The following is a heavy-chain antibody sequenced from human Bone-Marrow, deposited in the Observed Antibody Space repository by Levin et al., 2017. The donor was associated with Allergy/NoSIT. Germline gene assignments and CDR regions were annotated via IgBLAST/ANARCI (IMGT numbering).Heavy chain of an antibody. Sequence: GGSLRLSCAASGFTFDDYAMHWVRQAPGKGLEWVSGISWNSGSISYADSVKGRFTISRDNAKNSLYLQMNSLRAADTALYYGVKESRITMIVVVIRGCPKHYYGRDVWGQGTTVTVSS. D-gene: IGHD3-22*01. J-gene: IGHJ6*02. CDR3: VKESRITMIVVVIRGCPKHYYGRDV. CDR2: ISWNSGSI. CDR1: GFTFDDYA. V-gene: IGHV3-9*01.